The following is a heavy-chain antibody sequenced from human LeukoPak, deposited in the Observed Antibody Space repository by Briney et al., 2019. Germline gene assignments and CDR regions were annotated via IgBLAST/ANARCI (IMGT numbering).Heavy chain of an antibody. CDR2: IYTSGST. J-gene: IGHJ6*03. Sequence: SETLSLTCTVSGGSISSYYWSWIRQPAGKGLEWIGRIYTSGSTNYNPSLKSRVTMSVDTFKNQFSLKLSSVTAADTAVYYCARDGYYDSSGYRTFYYYYMDVWGKGTTVTVSS. V-gene: IGHV4-4*07. CDR3: ARDGYYDSSGYRTFYYYYMDV. CDR1: GGSISSYY. D-gene: IGHD3-22*01.